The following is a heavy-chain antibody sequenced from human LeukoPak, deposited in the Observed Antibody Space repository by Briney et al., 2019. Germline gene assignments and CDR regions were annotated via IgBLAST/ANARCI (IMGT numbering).Heavy chain of an antibody. CDR2: IIPILGII. J-gene: IGHJ4*02. V-gene: IGHV1-69*04. Sequence: SVNVSCKASGGTFSRSAIIWVRQAPGQGLEWMGRIIPILGIINYAQKFQDRVSITADKSTSTAYMELSSLRSEDTAMYYCARDPGKYGDYSRPSGLDYWGQGTLVTVSS. D-gene: IGHD4-17*01. CDR3: ARDPGKYGDYSRPSGLDY. CDR1: GGTFSRSA.